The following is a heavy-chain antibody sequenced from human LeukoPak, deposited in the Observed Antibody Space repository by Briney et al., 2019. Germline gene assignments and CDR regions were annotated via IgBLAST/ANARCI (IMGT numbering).Heavy chain of an antibody. Sequence: PSETLSLTCTVSGGSISSGDYYWSWIRQPPGKGLEWIGEINHSGSTNYNPSLKSRVTISVDTSKNQFSLKLSSVTAADTAVYYCARVQLSANYDFWSGYFGAYYYGMDVWGQGTTVTVSS. V-gene: IGHV4-39*07. CDR3: ARVQLSANYDFWSGYFGAYYYGMDV. D-gene: IGHD3-3*01. J-gene: IGHJ6*02. CDR2: INHSGST. CDR1: GGSISSGDYY.